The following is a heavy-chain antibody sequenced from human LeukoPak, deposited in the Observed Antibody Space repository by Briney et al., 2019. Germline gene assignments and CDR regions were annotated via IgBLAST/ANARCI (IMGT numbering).Heavy chain of an antibody. J-gene: IGHJ4*02. CDR3: ASGYSSGWSFDY. D-gene: IGHD6-19*01. V-gene: IGHV3-7*01. CDR2: IKQGGSEK. Sequence: GGSLRLSCAASGFTFSSYWMSWVRQAPGKGLEWVANIKQGGSEKYYVDSVKGRFTISRDNAKNSLYLQMNSLRAEDTAVYYCASGYSSGWSFDYWGQGTLVTVSS. CDR1: GFTFSSYW.